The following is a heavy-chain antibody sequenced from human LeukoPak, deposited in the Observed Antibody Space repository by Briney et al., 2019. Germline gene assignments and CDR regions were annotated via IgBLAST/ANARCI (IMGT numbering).Heavy chain of an antibody. V-gene: IGHV3-48*02. CDR1: GFTFNNYA. D-gene: IGHD2/OR15-2a*01. CDR2: TGSGSTTT. CDR3: ARDTRNWADY. J-gene: IGHJ4*02. Sequence: PGGSLRLSCAASGFTFNNYAMSWVRQAPGKGVEWVSYTGSGSTTTYYADSVKGRFTVSREDAKNSLYLQMNSLRDEDTSVYYCARDTRNWADYWGRGTLVTVSS.